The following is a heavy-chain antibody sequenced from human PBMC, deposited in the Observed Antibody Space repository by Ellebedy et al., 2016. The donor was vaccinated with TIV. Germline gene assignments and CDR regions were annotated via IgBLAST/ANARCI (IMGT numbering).Heavy chain of an antibody. J-gene: IGHJ2*01. Sequence: MPSETLSLTCTASGGSISSYYWSWIRPPPGKGLEWIGYIYYSGNTNYNPSLKSRVTISVDTSKNQFSLKLRSVTAADTAVYYCAALQWLAPAWYFDLWGRGTLVTVSS. D-gene: IGHD6-19*01. CDR2: IYYSGNT. V-gene: IGHV4-59*08. CDR3: AALQWLAPAWYFDL. CDR1: GGSISSYY.